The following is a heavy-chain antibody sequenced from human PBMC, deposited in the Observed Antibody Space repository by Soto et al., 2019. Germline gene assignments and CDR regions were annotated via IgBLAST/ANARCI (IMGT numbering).Heavy chain of an antibody. CDR2: ISSSGSTI. CDR3: ASPTTEYAFDI. D-gene: IGHD4-17*01. J-gene: IGHJ3*02. CDR1: GFTFSSYE. Sequence: WGSLRLSCAASGFTFSSYEMNWVRQAPGKGLEWVSDISSSGSTIYYADSVKGRFTISRDNAKNSLYLQMNSLRAEDTAVYYCASPTTEYAFDIWGQGTMVTVSS. V-gene: IGHV3-48*03.